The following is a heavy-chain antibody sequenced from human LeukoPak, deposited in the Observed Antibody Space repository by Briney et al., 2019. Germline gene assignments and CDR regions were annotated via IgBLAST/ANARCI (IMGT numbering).Heavy chain of an antibody. CDR3: ARETMIGWFDP. CDR2: IYYSGST. V-gene: IGHV4-4*08. CDR1: GGSISSYY. J-gene: IGHJ5*02. D-gene: IGHD3-22*01. Sequence: SETLSLTCTVSGGSISSYYWSWIRQPPGKGLEWIGYIYYSGSTYYNSSLKSRVTISVDTSKNQFSLKLSSVTAADTAVYYCARETMIGWFDPWGQGTLVTVSS.